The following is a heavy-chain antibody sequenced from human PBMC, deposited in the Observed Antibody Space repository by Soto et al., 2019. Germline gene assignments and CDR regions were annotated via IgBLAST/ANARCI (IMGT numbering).Heavy chain of an antibody. J-gene: IGHJ3*02. V-gene: IGHV4-30-2*01. CDR3: ATDSSGYYAFDI. CDR1: GGSISSGGYS. CDR2: IYHSGST. Sequence: QLQLQEPGSGLVKPSQTLSLTCAVSGGSISSGGYSWSWIRQPPGKGLEWIGYIYHSGSTYYNPSLKSRVTISVDRSKNQFSLKLSSVTAADTAVYYCATDSSGYYAFDIWGQGTMVTVSS. D-gene: IGHD3-22*01.